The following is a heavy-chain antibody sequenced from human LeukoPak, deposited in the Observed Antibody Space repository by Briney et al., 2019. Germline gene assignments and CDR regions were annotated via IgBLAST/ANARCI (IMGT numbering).Heavy chain of an antibody. CDR3: ARGARKGDDYGGFFDY. Sequence: GGSLRLSCAASGFTFSSYSMNWVRQAPGKGLEWVSSISSSSSYIYYADSVKGRFTFSRDNSKNTLFLQMNSLRAEDTAVYYWARGARKGDDYGGFFDYWGQGTLVTVSS. CDR1: GFTFSSYS. CDR2: ISSSSSYI. D-gene: IGHD4-23*01. J-gene: IGHJ4*02. V-gene: IGHV3-21*01.